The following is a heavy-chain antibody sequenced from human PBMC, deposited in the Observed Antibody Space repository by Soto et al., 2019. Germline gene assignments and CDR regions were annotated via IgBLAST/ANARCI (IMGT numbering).Heavy chain of an antibody. CDR2: FFHTGTA. Sequence: QVQPQASGPGLVKPSETLSLNCSVSGDAITRHYWSWIRQSPGKGLEWLGYFFHTGTALYNPSLRRRVTMSVDTPKNHFSLKLSSVIPADTAVYFCARNYGGNSQFFDLWGRGTLVTVSS. CDR3: ARNYGGNSQFFDL. D-gene: IGHD4-17*01. J-gene: IGHJ2*01. V-gene: IGHV4-59*11. CDR1: GDAITRHY.